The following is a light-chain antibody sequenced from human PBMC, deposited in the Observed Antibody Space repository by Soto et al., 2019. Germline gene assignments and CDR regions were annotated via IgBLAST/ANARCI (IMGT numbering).Light chain of an antibody. V-gene: IGKV3D-15*01. CDR2: NVV. CDR1: QSVSRN. J-gene: IGKJ5*01. Sequence: VELPQSPGTLSVSPGERVTLSCRASQSVSRNLAWYQQRPGQTPRLLIYNVVTRATGVPAKFSGSGFGTEFTLTITGLQSEDSAIYYCQQYTDGPPVTFGQGTRLEIK. CDR3: QQYTDGPPVT.